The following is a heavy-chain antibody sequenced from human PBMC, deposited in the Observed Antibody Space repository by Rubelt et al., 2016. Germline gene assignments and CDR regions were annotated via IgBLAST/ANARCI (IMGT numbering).Heavy chain of an antibody. J-gene: IGHJ4*02. D-gene: IGHD7-27*01. V-gene: IGHV3-66*01. Sequence: EVQLVESGGGLVQPGGSLRLSCAAPGFTVSSNYMSWVRQAPGKGLECVSVSYSGGRTYYADSVKGRFTISRDNSKKTLYLQMNSLRAEDTAVYYCARNWGFDYWGQGTLVTVSS. CDR1: GFTVSSNY. CDR2: SYSGGRT. CDR3: ARNWGFDY.